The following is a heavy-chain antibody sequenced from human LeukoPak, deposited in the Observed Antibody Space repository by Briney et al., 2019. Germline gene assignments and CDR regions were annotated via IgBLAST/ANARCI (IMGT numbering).Heavy chain of an antibody. Sequence: ASVKVSCKASGYTFTSYAMHWVRQAPGQRLEWMGWINAGNGNTKYSQRFQGRVTITRDTSASTAYMELSSLRSEDTAVYYCARDLGIAVAGYWGQGTLVTVSS. J-gene: IGHJ4*02. CDR1: GYTFTSYA. CDR2: INAGNGNT. D-gene: IGHD6-19*01. CDR3: ARDLGIAVAGY. V-gene: IGHV1-3*01.